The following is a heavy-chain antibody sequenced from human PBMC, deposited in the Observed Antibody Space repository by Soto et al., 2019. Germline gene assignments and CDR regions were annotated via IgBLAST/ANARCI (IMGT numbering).Heavy chain of an antibody. CDR1: GGSVRAPDW. Sequence: QVHLQESGPGLVAPSGTLSLTCTLSGGSVRAPDWWNWVRQSPDQGLEWIAEVHISGNSNYNPSLRSRVSVSIDSSKNQFYLNLNSVTAADTAIYYCARVRQGCSANNCYFDPWGQGTQVTISS. CDR3: ARVRQGCSANNCYFDP. V-gene: IGHV4-4*02. CDR2: VHISGNS. J-gene: IGHJ5*01. D-gene: IGHD1-1*01.